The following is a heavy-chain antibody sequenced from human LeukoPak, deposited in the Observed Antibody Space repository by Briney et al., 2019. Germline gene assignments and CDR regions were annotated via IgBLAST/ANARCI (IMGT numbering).Heavy chain of an antibody. J-gene: IGHJ4*02. Sequence: GGSLRLSCAVSGFTFSSYWMHWVRQAPGKGLVWVSRINTDGSTTNYADSVKGRFAISRDNAKNTLYMQMNSLRAEDTAMYYCATWNDKGYWGQGTLVTVSS. CDR3: ATWNDKGY. D-gene: IGHD1-1*01. V-gene: IGHV3-74*01. CDR2: INTDGSTT. CDR1: GFTFSSYW.